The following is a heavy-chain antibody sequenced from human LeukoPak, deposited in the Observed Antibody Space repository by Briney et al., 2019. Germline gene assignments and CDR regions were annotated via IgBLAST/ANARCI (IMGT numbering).Heavy chain of an antibody. CDR2: ISDSGGST. CDR1: GLTLSNYG. V-gene: IGHV3-23*01. CDR3: AKRGIVIRAVIIVGFHKEAYYFDY. J-gene: IGHJ4*02. Sequence: GGSLRLSCAVSGLTLSNYGMSWVRQAPGKGLEWVAGISDSGGSTNYADSMKGRFTISRDNPKNTLYLQMNSLRAEDTAVYFCAKRGIVIRAVIIVGFHKEAYYFDYWGQGALVTVSS. D-gene: IGHD3-10*01.